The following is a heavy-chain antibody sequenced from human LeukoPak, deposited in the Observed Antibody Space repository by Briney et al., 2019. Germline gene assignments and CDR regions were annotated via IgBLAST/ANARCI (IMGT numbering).Heavy chain of an antibody. Sequence: SETLSLTCTVSGDSLSTYYWSWIRQPPGKGLEWIGYIYYTGSTNYNPSLKSRVTISVDTSKNQFSLKLNSVTAADTAVYYCARRDNSGYYNWFDPWGQGTLVTVSS. J-gene: IGHJ5*02. D-gene: IGHD3-22*01. CDR3: ARRDNSGYYNWFDP. CDR1: GDSLSTYY. V-gene: IGHV4-59*01. CDR2: IYYTGST.